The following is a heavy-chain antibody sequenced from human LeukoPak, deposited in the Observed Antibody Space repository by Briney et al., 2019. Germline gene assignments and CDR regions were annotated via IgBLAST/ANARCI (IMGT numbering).Heavy chain of an antibody. J-gene: IGHJ5*02. CDR1: GGSISSGDYY. CDR3: ARGDYYDSSGYYYH. CDR2: IYYSGST. V-gene: IGHV4-30-4*08. D-gene: IGHD3-22*01. Sequence: SQTLSLTCTVSGGSISSGDYYWSWIRQPQGKGLEWIAFIYYSGSTSYNPSLKSRVTISLDTSKNYFSLKLTSVTAADTAMYYCARGDYYDSSGYYYHWGQGTLVTVSS.